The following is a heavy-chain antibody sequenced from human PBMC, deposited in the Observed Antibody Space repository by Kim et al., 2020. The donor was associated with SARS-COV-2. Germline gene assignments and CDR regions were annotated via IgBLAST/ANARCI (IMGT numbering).Heavy chain of an antibody. D-gene: IGHD3-10*01. CDR2: ISGSGGST. CDR3: AKDREITMVRGVIGY. Sequence: GGSLRLSCAASGFTFSSYAMSWVRQAPGKGLEWVSAISGSGGSTYYADSVKGRFTISRDNSKNTLYLQMNSLRAEDTAVYYCAKDREITMVRGVIGYWGQGALVTVSS. J-gene: IGHJ4*02. V-gene: IGHV3-23*01. CDR1: GFTFSSYA.